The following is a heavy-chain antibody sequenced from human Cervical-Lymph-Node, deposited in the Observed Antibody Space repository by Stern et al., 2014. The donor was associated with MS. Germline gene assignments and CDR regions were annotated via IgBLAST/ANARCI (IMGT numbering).Heavy chain of an antibody. Sequence: VHLVESGPGLVKPSETLSLTCTVSGYSISSGYYWGWIRQPPGKGLEWIGSIYHSGSTFYDPSLKSRVTISVDTSKNQFSLNLRSVTAADTAVYYCARELGGSSHFEYWGQGTLVTVSS. J-gene: IGHJ4*02. CDR2: IYHSGST. CDR3: ARELGGSSHFEY. CDR1: GYSISSGYY. D-gene: IGHD1-26*01. V-gene: IGHV4-38-2*02.